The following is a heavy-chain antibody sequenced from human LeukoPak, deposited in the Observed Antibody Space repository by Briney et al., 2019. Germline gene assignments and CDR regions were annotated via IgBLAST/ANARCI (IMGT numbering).Heavy chain of an antibody. D-gene: IGHD1-26*01. CDR1: GFSFSSYW. Sequence: QPGGSLRLSCATSGFSFSSYWIHWVRQAPGKGLLWVSNINSGGSSTNYADSVKGRFIISRDNAKNTLYLQMNSLRAEDTAVYYCARDAPYSGSYCPWFDPWGQGTLVTVSS. J-gene: IGHJ5*02. CDR3: ARDAPYSGSYCPWFDP. V-gene: IGHV3-74*01. CDR2: INSGGSST.